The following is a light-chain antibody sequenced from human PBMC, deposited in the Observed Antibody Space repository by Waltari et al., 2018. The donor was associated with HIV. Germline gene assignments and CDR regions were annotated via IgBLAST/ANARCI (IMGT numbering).Light chain of an antibody. Sequence: QSALTQPHAASGSPGQSVTISCTGTSHDIGPYNYVSWYQQHPDKAPRLLIYEVNKRPSGVPGRFSGSKSGNTASLTVSGLQAEDEADYYCSSYAGSGNLLLFGGGTKVTVL. V-gene: IGLV2-8*01. CDR3: SSYAGSGNLLL. J-gene: IGLJ6*01. CDR2: EVN. CDR1: SHDIGPYNY.